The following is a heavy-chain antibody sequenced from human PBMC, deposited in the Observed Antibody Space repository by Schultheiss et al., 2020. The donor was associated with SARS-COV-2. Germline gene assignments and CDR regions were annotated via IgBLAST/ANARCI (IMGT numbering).Heavy chain of an antibody. V-gene: IGHV4-61*08. J-gene: IGHJ3*02. CDR2: ISCSGST. CDR1: GVSISRGGQY. CDR3: ARGTHYDAFDI. Sequence: SETLSLTCVVSGVSISRGGQYWSWIRQHPGQGLEWIGYISCSGSTNHNPSLKSRVIISVDTSKNQFSLKLSSVTAADTAVYYCARGTHYDAFDIWGQGTMVTVSS.